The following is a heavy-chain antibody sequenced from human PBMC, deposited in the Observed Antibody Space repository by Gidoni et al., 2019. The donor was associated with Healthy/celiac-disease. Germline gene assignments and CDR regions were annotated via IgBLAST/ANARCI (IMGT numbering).Heavy chain of an antibody. Sequence: QVQLVESGGGVVQPGRSLRLSCAASGFTFSSYGMHWVRQAPGKGLEWVAVISYDGSNKYYADSVKGRFTISRDNSKNTLYLQMNSLRAEDTAVYYCAKAYDSSGYYNAFDIWGQGTMVTVSS. D-gene: IGHD3-22*01. CDR1: GFTFSSYG. J-gene: IGHJ3*02. CDR3: AKAYDSSGYYNAFDI. V-gene: IGHV3-30*18. CDR2: ISYDGSNK.